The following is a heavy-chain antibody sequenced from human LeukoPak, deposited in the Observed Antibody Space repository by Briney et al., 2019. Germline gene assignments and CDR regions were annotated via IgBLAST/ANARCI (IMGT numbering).Heavy chain of an antibody. Sequence: GASVKVSCKASGYTFTSYYMHWVRQAPGQGLEWMGIINPSGGSTSYAQKFQGRVTMTRDMSTSTVYMELSSLRSGDTAVCYCARDHDSSGYFDYWGQGTLVTVSS. V-gene: IGHV1-46*01. D-gene: IGHD3-22*01. CDR3: ARDHDSSGYFDY. CDR1: GYTFTSYY. J-gene: IGHJ4*02. CDR2: INPSGGST.